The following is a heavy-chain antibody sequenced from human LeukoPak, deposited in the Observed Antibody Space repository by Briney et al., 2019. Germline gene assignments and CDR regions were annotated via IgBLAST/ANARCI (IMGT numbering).Heavy chain of an antibody. CDR2: IKQDGSEK. V-gene: IGHV3-7*01. D-gene: IGHD6-19*01. CDR1: GFTFSSYW. J-gene: IGHJ4*02. CDR3: AGLSSGWYGY. Sequence: PGGSLRLSCAASGFTFSSYWVSWVRQAPGKGLEWVANIKQDGSEKYYVDSVKGRFTISRDNAKNSLYLQMDSLRAEDTAVYYCAGLSSGWYGYWGQGTLVTVSS.